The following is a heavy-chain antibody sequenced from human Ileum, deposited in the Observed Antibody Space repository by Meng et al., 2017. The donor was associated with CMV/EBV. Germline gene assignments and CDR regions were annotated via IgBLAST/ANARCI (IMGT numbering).Heavy chain of an antibody. D-gene: IGHD1-26*01. CDR3: VGVGAP. CDR2: IYASGST. J-gene: IGHJ4*02. V-gene: IGHV3-66*01. CDR1: GFIVSSTY. Sequence: LNLVEAGGGLVQPGGSLRLSCEASGFIVSSTYMTWVRQAPGKGLEWVSVIYASGSTFYADSVKGRFTISRDNSENTLFLQMSSLRVEDTAVYYCVGVGAPGGQGTLVTVSS.